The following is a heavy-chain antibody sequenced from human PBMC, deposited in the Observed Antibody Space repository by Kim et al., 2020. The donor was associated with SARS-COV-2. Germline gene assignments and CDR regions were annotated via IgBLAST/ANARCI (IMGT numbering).Heavy chain of an antibody. V-gene: IGHV4-31*02. D-gene: IGHD3-16*01. CDR3: ARVPLGISHTFDP. Sequence: YNPSLKSRVTISVDTSKNQFSLKLSSVPAADTAVYYCARVPLGISHTFDPWGQGTLVTVSS. J-gene: IGHJ5*02.